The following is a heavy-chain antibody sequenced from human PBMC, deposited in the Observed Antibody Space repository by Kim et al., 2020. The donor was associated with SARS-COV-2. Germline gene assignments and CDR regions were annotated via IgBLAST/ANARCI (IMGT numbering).Heavy chain of an antibody. CDR3: ARGTATYTYYYYGMDV. J-gene: IGHJ6*02. V-gene: IGHV3-11*05. Sequence: SVKGRFTISRDNAKNSLYLQMNSLRAEDTAVYYCARGTATYTYYYYGMDVWGQGTTVTVSS. D-gene: IGHD2-15*01.